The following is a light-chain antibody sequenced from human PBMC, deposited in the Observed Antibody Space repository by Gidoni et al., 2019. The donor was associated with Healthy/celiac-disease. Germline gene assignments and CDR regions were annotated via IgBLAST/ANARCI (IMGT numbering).Light chain of an antibody. CDR3: SSYTSSSTRV. CDR1: SSDAGGYNY. CDR2: EVS. Sequence: GSPGQAITISCTGTSSDAGGYNYVSWYQQHPGKAPKLMIYEVSNRPSGVSNRFSGSKSGTTASLTISGLQAEDEADYYCSSYTSSSTRVFGGGTKLTVL. J-gene: IGLJ2*01. V-gene: IGLV2-14*01.